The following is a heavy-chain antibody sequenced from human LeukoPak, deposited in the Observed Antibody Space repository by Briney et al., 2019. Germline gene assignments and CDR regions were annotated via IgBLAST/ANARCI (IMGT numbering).Heavy chain of an antibody. D-gene: IGHD5-12*01. V-gene: IGHV4-34*01. CDR1: GGSFSGYY. J-gene: IGHJ5*02. CDR3: ARGREWVRFAGRNWFDP. CDR2: INHSGST. Sequence: SEPLSLPCAVYGGSFSGYYWSWIRQPPGKGLEGIGEINHSGSTNYNPSLKSRVTISVDTSKNQFSLKLSSVTAADTAVYYCARGREWVRFAGRNWFDPWGQGTLVTVSS.